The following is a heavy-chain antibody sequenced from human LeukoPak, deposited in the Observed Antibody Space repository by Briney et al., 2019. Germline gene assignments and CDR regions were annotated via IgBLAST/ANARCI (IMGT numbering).Heavy chain of an antibody. Sequence: SETLSLTCSVSGVSMNSYYWTWLRQPAGKGLEWIGRIYTSGSPNYHPSLRSRVTISVDTSKNQFSLKLSSVTAADTAVYYCARSWGGNSGYTNWGQGTLVTVSS. CDR2: IYTSGSP. CDR3: ARSWGGNSGYTN. D-gene: IGHD4-23*01. V-gene: IGHV4-4*07. J-gene: IGHJ4*02. CDR1: GVSMNSYY.